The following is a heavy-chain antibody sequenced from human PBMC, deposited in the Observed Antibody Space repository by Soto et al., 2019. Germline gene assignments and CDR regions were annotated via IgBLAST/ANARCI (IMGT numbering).Heavy chain of an antibody. Sequence: PGGSLRLSCVGSEVILTNSAMHWVRQAPGKGLEWVAVVSSDGSLKYYADSVEGRFTISRDSSKNTLYIQMNSLRPEDTAVYYCTREGPSSLTSYFDYWGQGTLVTVSS. CDR1: EVILTNSA. D-gene: IGHD2-2*01. V-gene: IGHV3-30*04. J-gene: IGHJ4*02. CDR2: VSSDGSLK. CDR3: TREGPSSLTSYFDY.